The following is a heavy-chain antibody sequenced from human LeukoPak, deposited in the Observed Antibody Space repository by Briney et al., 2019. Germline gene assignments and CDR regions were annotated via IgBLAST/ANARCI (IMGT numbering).Heavy chain of an antibody. Sequence: SETLSLTCTVSGGSIYRNGYYWTWIRQHPGKGLEWIGYIYYSGSTYYNPSLKSPVSMSEDTSKNQFFLHLSSVTAADTAVYYCASAAGNWFDPWGPGTLVTVSS. D-gene: IGHD3-10*01. CDR1: GGSIYRNGYY. CDR3: ASAAGNWFDP. J-gene: IGHJ5*02. V-gene: IGHV4-31*01. CDR2: IYYSGST.